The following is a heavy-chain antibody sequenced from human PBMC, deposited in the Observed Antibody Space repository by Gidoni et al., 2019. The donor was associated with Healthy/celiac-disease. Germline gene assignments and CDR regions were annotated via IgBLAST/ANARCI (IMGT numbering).Heavy chain of an antibody. CDR2: IYPGDYDN. D-gene: IGHD5-18*01. Sequence: EVQLVQSGAEVTKPGESLKISCKGSGYSFTSYWIGWVRQMPGKGLEWMGIIYPGDYDNRYSPSFQGQVTISADKSISTAYLQWSSLKASDTAMYYCARHGATAMAYHYYYYGMDVWGQGTTVTVSS. V-gene: IGHV5-51*01. CDR3: ARHGATAMAYHYYYYGMDV. J-gene: IGHJ6*02. CDR1: GYSFTSYW.